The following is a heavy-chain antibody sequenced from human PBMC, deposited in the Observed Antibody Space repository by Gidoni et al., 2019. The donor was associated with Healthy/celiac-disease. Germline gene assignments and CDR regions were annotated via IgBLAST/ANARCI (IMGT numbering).Heavy chain of an antibody. CDR1: GFSLSPSGVG. CDR2: IYWNDDK. CDR3: AHRNYDSSGYYWNYFDY. Sequence: QITLKESGPTLVKPTQTLTLTCPFSGFSLSPSGVGVGWIRQPPGKALEWLALIYWNDDKRYSPSLKSRLTITKDTSKNQVVLTMTNMDPVDTATYYCAHRNYDSSGYYWNYFDYWGQGTLVTVSS. D-gene: IGHD3-22*01. V-gene: IGHV2-5*01. J-gene: IGHJ4*02.